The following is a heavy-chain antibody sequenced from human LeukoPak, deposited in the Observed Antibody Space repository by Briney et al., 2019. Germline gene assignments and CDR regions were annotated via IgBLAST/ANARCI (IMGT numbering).Heavy chain of an antibody. J-gene: IGHJ5*02. V-gene: IGHV4-4*07. CDR1: GGSISSYY. D-gene: IGHD5-24*01. Sequence: SETLSLTCTVSGGSISSYYWSWIRQPAGKGLEWIGRIYTSGSTNYNPSLKSRVTMSVDTSKNQFSLKLSSVTAADTAVYYCARDRRDGYTNWFDPWGQGTLVTVCS. CDR2: IYTSGST. CDR3: ARDRRDGYTNWFDP.